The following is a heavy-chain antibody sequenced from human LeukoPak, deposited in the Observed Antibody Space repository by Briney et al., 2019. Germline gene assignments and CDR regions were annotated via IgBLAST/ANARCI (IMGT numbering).Heavy chain of an antibody. D-gene: IGHD6-19*01. Sequence: SETLSLTCAVSGYSISSGYYLCWIRQPPGKLLEAFWSIYHSGSTYYNASLKSRVTISVDKSKNQLYLQMSTVTAADTAVYYWARVASSGPRTWFDPWGQGPLVTVSS. CDR2: IYHSGST. V-gene: IGHV4-38-2*01. J-gene: IGHJ5*02. CDR3: ARVASSGPRTWFDP. CDR1: GYSISSGYY.